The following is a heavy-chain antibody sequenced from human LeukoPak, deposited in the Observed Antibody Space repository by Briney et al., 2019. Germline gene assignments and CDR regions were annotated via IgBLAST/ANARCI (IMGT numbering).Heavy chain of an antibody. J-gene: IGHJ4*02. CDR2: INPNSGGT. D-gene: IGHD3-22*01. CDR1: GYTFTAYY. Sequence: ASVKVSCKASGYTFTAYYMHWVRQAPGQGLEWMGWINPNSGGTNYAQKFQGRVTMTRDTSISTAYMELSRLRSDDTAVYYCARHSGYSGYYFVYWGQGTLVTVSS. V-gene: IGHV1-2*02. CDR3: ARHSGYSGYYFVY.